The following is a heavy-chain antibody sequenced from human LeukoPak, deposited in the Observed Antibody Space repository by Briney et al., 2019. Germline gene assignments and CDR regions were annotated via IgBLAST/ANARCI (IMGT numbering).Heavy chain of an antibody. D-gene: IGHD6-19*01. CDR1: GFTFSSFS. CDR2: ITTTSSYI. CDR3: VRELYGSANAYYFDH. Sequence: GGSLRLSCAASGFTFSSFSFSWVSQAPGKGLGWVSSITTTSSYIWYADSVQGRFTISRDNAQNSLNLQMNSLRVEDTAVYYCVRELYGSANAYYFDHWGQGTLVTVSS. V-gene: IGHV3-21*01. J-gene: IGHJ4*02.